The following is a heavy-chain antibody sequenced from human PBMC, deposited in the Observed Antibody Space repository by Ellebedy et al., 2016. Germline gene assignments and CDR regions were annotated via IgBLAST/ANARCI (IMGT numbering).Heavy chain of an antibody. CDR2: TYYSGGT. J-gene: IGHJ4*02. Sequence: SETLSLXXMVSRGSISNDGYHWSRVRQHPGKGLVWIGHTYYSGGTYYNSSLKRRLNISVDTSKNLFSLKLGSVTAAATAVYFCARGVRGVIVRYDNWGQGILVSVSS. CDR1: RGSISNDGYH. D-gene: IGHD3-10*01. CDR3: ARGVRGVIVRYDN. V-gene: IGHV4-31*03.